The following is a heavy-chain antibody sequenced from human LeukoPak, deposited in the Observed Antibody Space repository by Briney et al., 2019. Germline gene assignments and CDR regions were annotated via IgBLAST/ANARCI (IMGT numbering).Heavy chain of an antibody. V-gene: IGHV3-21*01. J-gene: IGHJ4*02. CDR1: GFTFSSYS. Sequence: GGSLRLSCAASGFTFSSYSMNWVRQAPGKGLEWVSFISSSSAHINYADSVKGRFTISRDNARNSLYLQMNSLRAEDTAVYYCARDIGGSYTAIDYWGKVTLVTVSS. D-gene: IGHD1-26*01. CDR3: ARDIGGSYTAIDY. CDR2: ISSSSAHI.